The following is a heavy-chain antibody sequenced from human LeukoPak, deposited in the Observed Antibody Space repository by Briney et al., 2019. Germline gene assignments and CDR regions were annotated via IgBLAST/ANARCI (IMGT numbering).Heavy chain of an antibody. V-gene: IGHV3-53*01. CDR1: GFTVSSNY. Sequence: PGGSLRLSCAASGFTVSSNYMSWVRQAPGKGLEWVSVIYSGGSTYYADSVKGRFTISRDNSKNTLYFQMNSPRAEDTAVYYCARDRMVRGVIPPYYYYYGMDVWGKGTTVTVSS. CDR2: IYSGGST. J-gene: IGHJ6*04. CDR3: ARDRMVRGVIPPYYYYYGMDV. D-gene: IGHD3-10*01.